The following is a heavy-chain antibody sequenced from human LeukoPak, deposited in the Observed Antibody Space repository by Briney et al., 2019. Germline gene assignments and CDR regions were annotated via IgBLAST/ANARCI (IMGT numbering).Heavy chain of an antibody. CDR2: ISAYNGNT. CDR3: ARDGLVRGRLRGHYYMDV. D-gene: IGHD3-10*01. V-gene: IGHV1-18*01. CDR1: GYTFTSYG. J-gene: IGHJ6*03. Sequence: ASVKVSCKASGYTFTSYGISWVRQAPGQGLEWMGWISAYNGNTNYAQKLQGRVTMTTDTSTSTAYMELRSLRSDDTAVYYCARDGLVRGRLRGHYYMDVWGKGTTVTISS.